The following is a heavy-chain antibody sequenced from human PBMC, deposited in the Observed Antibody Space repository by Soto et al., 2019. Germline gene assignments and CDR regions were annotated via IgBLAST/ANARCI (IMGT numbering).Heavy chain of an antibody. Sequence: QVQLVQSGAEVKKPGASVKVSCKASGYTFTGYYMHWVRRAPGQGLEWMGWINPNSGGTNYAQKFQGWVTMTRDTSINTAYMELSRLRSDDTAVYYCARDQAGRAAAGTLYYYCYGMDVWGQGTTVTVSS. D-gene: IGHD6-13*01. CDR2: INPNSGGT. J-gene: IGHJ6*02. V-gene: IGHV1-2*04. CDR3: ARDQAGRAAAGTLYYYCYGMDV. CDR1: GYTFTGYY.